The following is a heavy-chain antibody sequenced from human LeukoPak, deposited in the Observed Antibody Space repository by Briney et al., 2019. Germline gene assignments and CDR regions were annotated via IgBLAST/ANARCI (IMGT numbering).Heavy chain of an antibody. J-gene: IGHJ4*02. CDR3: TRSRPGTEAGQPNFDY. CDR2: ISSISSII. CDR1: GFTFSTYS. V-gene: IGHV3-48*01. D-gene: IGHD6-13*01. Sequence: GGSLRLSCAASGFTFSTYSMSWVRQASGKGLEWVSYISSISSIIYYADSVKGRFTISRDNARNSLYVQMNSLRAEDTAVYYCTRSRPGTEAGQPNFDYWGQGTLVTVSS.